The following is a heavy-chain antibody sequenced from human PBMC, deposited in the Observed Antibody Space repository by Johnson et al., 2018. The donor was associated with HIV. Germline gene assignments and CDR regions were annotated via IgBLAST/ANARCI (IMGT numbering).Heavy chain of an antibody. Sequence: QVQLVESGGGLVQPGGSLRLSCAASGFTVSSNYMSWVRQAPGKGLEWVALISYDGSNKYHADSVKGRFTISRDNSKNTLYLQMNSLRPEDTAVYYCARDRGYSSSSANAFDIWGQGTMVTVSS. CDR2: ISYDGSNK. J-gene: IGHJ3*02. CDR1: GFTVSSNY. V-gene: IGHV3-30*03. CDR3: ARDRGYSSSSANAFDI. D-gene: IGHD6-6*01.